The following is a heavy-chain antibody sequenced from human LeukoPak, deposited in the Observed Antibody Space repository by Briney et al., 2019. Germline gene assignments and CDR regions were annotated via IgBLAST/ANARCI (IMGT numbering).Heavy chain of an antibody. V-gene: IGHV4-39*01. CDR2: IYYSGST. Sequence: SETLSLTCTVSGGSISSSSYYWGWIRQPPGKGLEWIVSIYYSGSTYYNPSLKSRVTISVDTSKNQFSLKLSSVTAADTAVYYCARCNIGYGQVANWFDPWGQGTLVTVSS. D-gene: IGHD5-18*01. CDR3: ARCNIGYGQVANWFDP. J-gene: IGHJ5*02. CDR1: GGSISSSSYY.